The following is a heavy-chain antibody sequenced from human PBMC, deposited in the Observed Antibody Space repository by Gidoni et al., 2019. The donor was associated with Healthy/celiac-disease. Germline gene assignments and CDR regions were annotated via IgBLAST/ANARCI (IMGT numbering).Heavy chain of an antibody. V-gene: IGHV4-39*01. CDR3: ASRVAVAGGSIDY. J-gene: IGHJ4*02. CDR2: IYYSGST. Sequence: ELEWIGSIYYSGSTYYNPSLKSRVTISVDTSKNQFSLKLSSVTAADTAVYYCASRVAVAGGSIDYWGQGTLVTVSS. D-gene: IGHD6-19*01.